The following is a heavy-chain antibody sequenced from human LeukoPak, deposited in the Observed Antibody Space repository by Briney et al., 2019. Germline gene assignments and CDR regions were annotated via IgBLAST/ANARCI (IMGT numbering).Heavy chain of an antibody. Sequence: GESLKISRKSSGYSFTSYWIARVRQMPGKGLEWMGIIYPGDCDTRYSPSFQGQVTISADKSISTAYLQWSSLKASDTAMYYCARQEAFYDGFEGWGQGTLVTVSS. V-gene: IGHV5-51*01. CDR2: IYPGDCDT. J-gene: IGHJ4*02. D-gene: IGHD3-3*02. CDR3: ARQEAFYDGFEG. CDR1: GYSFTSYW.